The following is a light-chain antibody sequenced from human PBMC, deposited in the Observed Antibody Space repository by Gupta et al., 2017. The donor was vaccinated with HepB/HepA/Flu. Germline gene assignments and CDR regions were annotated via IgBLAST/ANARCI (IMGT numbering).Light chain of an antibody. J-gene: IGKJ3*01. Sequence: EIVMTQSPATLSVSPGERATLSCRASQSVSSNLAWYQQKPGQAPRLLIYGASTRATGIPARCSGSGSGTEFTLTISSLQSEDFAVYYCQQYNNWPPRFTVGPGTKVDIK. CDR3: QQYNNWPPRFT. CDR1: QSVSSN. V-gene: IGKV3-15*01. CDR2: GAS.